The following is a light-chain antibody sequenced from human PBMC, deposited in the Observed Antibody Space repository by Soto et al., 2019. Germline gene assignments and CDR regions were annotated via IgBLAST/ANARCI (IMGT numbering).Light chain of an antibody. CDR1: QSVLYSSKNKNY. J-gene: IGKJ1*01. CDR2: WAS. Sequence: IVMTQSPDSLAVSLGERATINCKSSQSVLYSSKNKNYLAWYQQKPGQPPKLLIYWASTRESGVPERFSGSGSGTDFTLTISSLQAEDVAVYYCQQYYSTPPTFGQGTKVEIK. CDR3: QQYYSTPPT. V-gene: IGKV4-1*01.